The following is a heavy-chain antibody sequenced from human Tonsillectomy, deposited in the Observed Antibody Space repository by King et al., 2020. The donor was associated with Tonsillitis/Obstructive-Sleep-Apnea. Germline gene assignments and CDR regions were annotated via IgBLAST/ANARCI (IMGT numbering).Heavy chain of an antibody. J-gene: IGHJ4*02. CDR2: ISWNSGNI. D-gene: IGHD5-24*01. CDR1: GFTFDDYA. Sequence: VQLVESGGGLVQPGRSLRLSCAASGFTFDDYAMHWVQQAPGKGLEWVSGISWNSGNIGYADSVKGRFTISRDNAKNSLSLQMNSLRTEDTALYYCAKDIGAVEMATYDYWGQGTLVTVSS. V-gene: IGHV3-9*01. CDR3: AKDIGAVEMATYDY.